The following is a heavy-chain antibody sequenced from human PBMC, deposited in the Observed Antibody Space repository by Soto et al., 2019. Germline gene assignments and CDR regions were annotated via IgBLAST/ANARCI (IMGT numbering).Heavy chain of an antibody. J-gene: IGHJ4*02. CDR3: ANRYVAAVAGDRFYY. Sequence: GGSLRLSCVVSGLTFSSYAMTWVRQAPGKGLEWVAALSGRGGSTYYADSVKGRFTISRDNSKNTLYMEMNNLRAEDKAFYYCANRYVAAVAGDRFYYCGQGTLVTVSS. CDR2: LSGRGGST. D-gene: IGHD6-19*01. V-gene: IGHV3-23*01. CDR1: GLTFSSYA.